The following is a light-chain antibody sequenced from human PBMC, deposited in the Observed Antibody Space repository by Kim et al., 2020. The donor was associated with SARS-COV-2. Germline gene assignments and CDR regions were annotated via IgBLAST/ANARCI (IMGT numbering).Light chain of an antibody. CDR1: QIISSW. CDR3: QYYNSYSAT. Sequence: ASVGARAPLTCRASQIISSWLAWYQQKRGEAPKLLIYAASSLQSGVPSRFSGSGSGTEFTFTLSSLQPDDFAIYYCQYYNSYSATFGQGTKVDIK. J-gene: IGKJ1*01. CDR2: AAS. V-gene: IGKV1-5*01.